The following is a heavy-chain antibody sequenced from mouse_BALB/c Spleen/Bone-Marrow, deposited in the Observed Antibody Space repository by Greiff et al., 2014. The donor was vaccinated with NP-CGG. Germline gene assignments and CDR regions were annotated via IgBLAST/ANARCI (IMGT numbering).Heavy chain of an antibody. V-gene: IGHV14-3*02. CDR3: ARDDSWGFAY. Sequence: VHVKQSGAELVKPGASVKLSCTASGFNIEDTYMHWVKQRPEQGLEWIGRIDPANGNTKYDPKFQGKATITADTSSNTAYLQLSSLTSEDTAVYYCARDDSWGFAYWGQGTLVTVSA. CDR2: IDPANGNT. CDR1: GFNIEDTY. D-gene: IGHD2-4*01. J-gene: IGHJ3*01.